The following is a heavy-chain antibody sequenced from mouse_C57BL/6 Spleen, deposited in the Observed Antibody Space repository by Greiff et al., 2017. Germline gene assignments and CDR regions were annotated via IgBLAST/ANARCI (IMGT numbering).Heavy chain of an antibody. Sequence: QVHVKQPGAELVKPGASVKMSCKASGYTFTSYWITWVKQRPGQGLEWIGDIYPGSGSTNYNEKFKSKATLTVDTSSSTAYMQLSSLTSEDSAVYYCARGSYYSNFWFAYWGQGTLVTVSA. V-gene: IGHV1-55*01. CDR1: GYTFTSYW. CDR2: IYPGSGST. CDR3: ARGSYYSNFWFAY. J-gene: IGHJ3*01. D-gene: IGHD2-5*01.